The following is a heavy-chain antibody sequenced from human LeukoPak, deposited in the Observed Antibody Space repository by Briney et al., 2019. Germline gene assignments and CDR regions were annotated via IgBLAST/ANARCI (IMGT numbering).Heavy chain of an antibody. D-gene: IGHD2-21*02. CDR1: GFTFTSYS. Sequence: QPGGSLRLSCAASGFTFTSYSMNWVRQAPGKGLEWVSTISGGGGSTYYADSVKGRFTISRDNSKNTLYLQMNSLRAEDTAVYYCARDRFLAYCGGDCLGSFFDYWGQGTLVTVSS. CDR3: ARDRFLAYCGGDCLGSFFDY. J-gene: IGHJ4*02. CDR2: ISGGGGST. V-gene: IGHV3-23*01.